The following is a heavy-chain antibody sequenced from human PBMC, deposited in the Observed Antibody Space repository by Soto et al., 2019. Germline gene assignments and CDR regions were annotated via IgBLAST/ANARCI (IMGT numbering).Heavy chain of an antibody. CDR1: GFIFENFG. J-gene: IGHJ5*02. V-gene: IGHV3-23*01. CDR3: AKNQGVELVPLATVDWFDP. D-gene: IGHD1-26*01. CDR2: ISGSGFKK. Sequence: GGSLRLSCAASGFIFENFGMSWVRQAPGKGLEWVSSISGSGFKKYYADSVKGRFTISRDNSKSTVYLELNNLSAEDTAVYHCAKNQGVELVPLATVDWFDPWGQGSVVT.